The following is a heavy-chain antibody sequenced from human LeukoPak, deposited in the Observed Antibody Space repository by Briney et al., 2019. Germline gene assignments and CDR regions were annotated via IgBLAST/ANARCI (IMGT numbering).Heavy chain of an antibody. V-gene: IGHV1-3*01. CDR3: AREGLRHMKYSSSWYANR. D-gene: IGHD6-13*01. Sequence: ASVKVSCKASGYTFTGYYMHWVRQAPGQRLEWMGWINAGNGNTKYSQKFQGRVTITRDTSASTAYMELSSLRSEDTAVYYCAREGLRHMKYSSSWYANRWGQGTLVTVSS. J-gene: IGHJ4*02. CDR1: GYTFTGYY. CDR2: INAGNGNT.